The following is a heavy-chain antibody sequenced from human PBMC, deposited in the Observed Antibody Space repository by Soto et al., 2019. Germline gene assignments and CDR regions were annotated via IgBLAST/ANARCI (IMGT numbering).Heavy chain of an antibody. CDR1: GYTFTSYD. CDR2: MNPNSGNT. CDR3: ARVYCSSTSCYPYYYYGMDV. V-gene: IGHV1-8*01. D-gene: IGHD2-2*01. Sequence: GASVKVSCKASGYTFTSYDINWVRQATGQGLEWMGWMNPNSGNTGYAQKFQGRVTMTRNTSISTAYMELSSLRSEDTAVYYCARVYCSSTSCYPYYYYGMDVWGQGTTATVSS. J-gene: IGHJ6*02.